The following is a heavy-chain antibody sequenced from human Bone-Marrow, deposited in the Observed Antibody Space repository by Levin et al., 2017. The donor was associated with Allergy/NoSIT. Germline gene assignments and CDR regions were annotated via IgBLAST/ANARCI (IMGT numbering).Heavy chain of an antibody. Sequence: PGGSLRLSCAASGFTSSSYAMHWVRQAPGKGLEWVAVISYDGSNKYYADSVKGRFTISRDNSKNTLYLQMNSLRAEDTAVYYCARDSRGYCSGGSCYSLYGMDVWGQGTTVTVSS. V-gene: IGHV3-30*04. CDR3: ARDSRGYCSGGSCYSLYGMDV. CDR2: ISYDGSNK. J-gene: IGHJ6*02. D-gene: IGHD2-15*01. CDR1: GFTSSSYA.